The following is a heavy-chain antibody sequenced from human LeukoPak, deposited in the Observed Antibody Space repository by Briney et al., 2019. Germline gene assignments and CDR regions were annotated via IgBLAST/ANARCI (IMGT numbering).Heavy chain of an antibody. D-gene: IGHD1-26*01. Sequence: PSETLSLTCTVSGGSISSYYWSWIRQRPRKGLGWIGFGYYSGRTNYNPTLHIRVTMSVDTSKNQIPLTLSSVPAAATAVDYFAREYSGRQQGFDTWGQGKMVTVSS. CDR3: AREYSGRQQGFDT. CDR2: GYYSGRT. J-gene: IGHJ3*02. CDR1: GGSISSYY. V-gene: IGHV4-59*01.